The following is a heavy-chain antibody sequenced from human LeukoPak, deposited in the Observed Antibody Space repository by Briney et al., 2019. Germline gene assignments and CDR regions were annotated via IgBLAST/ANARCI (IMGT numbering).Heavy chain of an antibody. Sequence: GGSLRLSCAVSGLIFNVSAIHWVRQASGKGLEWVGRIRIKPDAYATAYTAAVKGRFTMSRDDSKNTAYLEMNSLKIEDTAVYYCTRPRTHNWNYKDHWGQGTLVTVSS. CDR3: TRPRTHNWNYKDH. CDR2: IRIKPDAYAT. CDR1: GLIFNVSA. J-gene: IGHJ4*02. D-gene: IGHD1-7*01. V-gene: IGHV3-73*01.